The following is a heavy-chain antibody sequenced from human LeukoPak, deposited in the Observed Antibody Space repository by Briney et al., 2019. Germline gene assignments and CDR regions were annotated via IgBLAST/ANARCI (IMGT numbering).Heavy chain of an antibody. CDR2: ISSDGRDK. Sequence: GASLRLSCAASGFTFSNYAIHWVRQAPGKGLEWGAVISSDGRDKHYADSVKGRFTISRDNSKNTLYLQMNSLRTEDTAIYYCARDLRKSADYYFDYWGQGSLVTVSS. CDR1: GFTFSNYA. D-gene: IGHD2-21*02. CDR3: ARDLRKSADYYFDY. V-gene: IGHV3-30*04. J-gene: IGHJ4*02.